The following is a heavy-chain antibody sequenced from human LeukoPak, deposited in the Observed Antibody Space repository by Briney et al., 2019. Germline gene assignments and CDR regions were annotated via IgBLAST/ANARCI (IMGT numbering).Heavy chain of an antibody. CDR3: ARDRGIFTIFGVVIDDAFDI. J-gene: IGHJ3*02. V-gene: IGHV4-61*01. CDR1: GGSVSSGSYY. CDR2: IYYSGST. Sequence: PSETLSLTCTVSGGSVSSGSYYWSWIRQPPGKGLEWIGYIYYSGSTNYNPSLKSRVTISVDTSKNQFSLKLSSVTAADTAVYYCARDRGIFTIFGVVIDDAFDIWGQGTMVTVSS. D-gene: IGHD3-3*01.